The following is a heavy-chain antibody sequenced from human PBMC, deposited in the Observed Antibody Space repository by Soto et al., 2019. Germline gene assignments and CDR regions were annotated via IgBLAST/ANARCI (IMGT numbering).Heavy chain of an antibody. V-gene: IGHV4-34*01. CDR2: INHSGST. CDR3: ARDKITGLFDY. Sequence: SETLSLTCAVYGGSFSVYYWTWIRQPPGTGREWIGEINHSGSTNYNPSLKSRVTISVDTSKNQFSLKLTSVTAADTAVYYCARDKITGLFDYWGQGTLVTVS. D-gene: IGHD2-8*02. J-gene: IGHJ4*02. CDR1: GGSFSVYY.